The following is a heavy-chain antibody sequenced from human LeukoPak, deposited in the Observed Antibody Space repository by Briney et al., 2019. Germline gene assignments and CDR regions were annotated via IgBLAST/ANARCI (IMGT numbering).Heavy chain of an antibody. J-gene: IGHJ4*02. CDR3: ARGGDVLRYFDWLLSEYYFDY. CDR1: GFTFSSYA. V-gene: IGHV3-30*01. Sequence: GGSLRLSCAASGFTFSSYAMHWVRQAPGKGLEWVAVISYDGSNKYYADSVKGRFTISRDNSKNTLYLQMNSLRAEDTAVYYCARGGDVLRYFDWLLSEYYFDYWGQGTLVTVSS. CDR2: ISYDGSNK. D-gene: IGHD3-9*01.